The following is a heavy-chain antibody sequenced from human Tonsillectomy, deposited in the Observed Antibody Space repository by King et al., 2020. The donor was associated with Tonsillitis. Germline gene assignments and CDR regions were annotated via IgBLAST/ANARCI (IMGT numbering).Heavy chain of an antibody. CDR2: INPNSGGT. CDR1: GYTFTTYY. D-gene: IGHD1-1*01. CDR3: AGVYNWNDGDY. J-gene: IGHJ4*02. Sequence: VQLVESGAEVTKPGASVKVSCKASGYTFTTYYIHWVRQAPGQGREWMGWINPNSGGTNYAQKFQGRVAMTRDTSISTAYMELSRLRSEDTAVSYWAGVYNWNDGDYGGQGTLVTVSA. V-gene: IGHV1-2*02.